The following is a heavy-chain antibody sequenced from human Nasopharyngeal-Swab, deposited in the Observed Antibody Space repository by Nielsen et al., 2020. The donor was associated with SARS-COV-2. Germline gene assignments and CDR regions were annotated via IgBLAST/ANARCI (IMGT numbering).Heavy chain of an antibody. CDR3: ARGYYNFWNGYYHYYMDV. CDR1: GGSFSSGSYY. D-gene: IGHD1-1*01. CDR2: IHHSGSP. J-gene: IGHJ6*03. Sequence: SETLSLTCSVSGGSFSSGSYYWSWIRQPPGKGLEWTGYIHHSGSPSYSLSLKSRVTMSVDTSKNQFSLKLISVTAADAAVYYCARGYYNFWNGYYHYYMDVWGKGATVTASS. V-gene: IGHV4-61*01.